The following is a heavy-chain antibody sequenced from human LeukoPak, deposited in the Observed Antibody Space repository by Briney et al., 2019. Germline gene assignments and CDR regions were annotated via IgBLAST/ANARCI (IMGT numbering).Heavy chain of an antibody. V-gene: IGHV1-18*01. Sequence: GASVKVSCKASGYTFTSYGISWVRQAPGQGLEWMGWISAYNGNTNYAQKFQGRVTITADKSTSTAYMELSSLRSEDTAVYYCASLRSLPFWGQGTLVTVSS. D-gene: IGHD5/OR15-5a*01. J-gene: IGHJ4*02. CDR2: ISAYNGNT. CDR1: GYTFTSYG. CDR3: ASLRSLPF.